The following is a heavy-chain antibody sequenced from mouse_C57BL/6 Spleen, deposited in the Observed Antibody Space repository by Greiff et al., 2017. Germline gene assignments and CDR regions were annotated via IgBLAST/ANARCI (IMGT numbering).Heavy chain of an antibody. Sequence: VKLVESGAELARPGASVKLSCKASGYTFTSYGISWVKQRTGQGLEWIGEIYPRSGNTYYNEKFKGKATLTADKSSSTAYMELRSLTSEDSAVYFCARSETGSYFDYWGQGTTLTVSS. CDR2: IYPRSGNT. D-gene: IGHD4-1*01. CDR1: GYTFTSYG. J-gene: IGHJ2*01. V-gene: IGHV1-81*01. CDR3: ARSETGSYFDY.